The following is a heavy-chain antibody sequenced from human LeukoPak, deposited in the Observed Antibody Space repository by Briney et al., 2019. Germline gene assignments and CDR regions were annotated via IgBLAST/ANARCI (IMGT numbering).Heavy chain of an antibody. CDR3: ARDVRITMFFDY. CDR2: MYTGGST. V-gene: IGHV3-53*05. J-gene: IGHJ4*02. Sequence: GGSLRLSCAASGFTVSGNYMSWVRQAPGKGLEWVSVMYTGGSTYYVDSVKGRFTISRDNSKNTLYLQMNSLRAEDTAVYYCARDVRITMFFDYWGQGTLVTVSS. D-gene: IGHD3-10*02. CDR1: GFTVSGNY.